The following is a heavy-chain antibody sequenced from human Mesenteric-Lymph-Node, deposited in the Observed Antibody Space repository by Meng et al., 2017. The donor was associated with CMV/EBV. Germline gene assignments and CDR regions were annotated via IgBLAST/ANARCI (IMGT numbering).Heavy chain of an antibody. J-gene: IGHJ5*02. CDR2: IYDSGST. D-gene: IGHD3-22*01. CDR3: ARVFYYDSSGYYEYNWFDP. Sequence: SETLSLTCTVSAGSVSSGNYYWSWIRQPPGKGLEWIGYIYDSGSTNYNPSLKRRVSISVDTSKNQFSLKLRSVTAADTAVYYCARVFYYDSSGYYEYNWFDPWGQGTLVTVSS. V-gene: IGHV4-61*01. CDR1: AGSVSSGNYY.